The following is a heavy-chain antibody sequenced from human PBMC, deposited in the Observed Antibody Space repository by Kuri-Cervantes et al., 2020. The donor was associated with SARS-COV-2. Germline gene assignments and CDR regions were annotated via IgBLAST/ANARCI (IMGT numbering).Heavy chain of an antibody. CDR3: ARSRSIAVAGTFWFDP. Sequence: ASVKVSCKASGYTFTSYYMHWVRQAPGQRLEWMGWINAGNGNTKYSQKFQGRVTITRDTSASTAYMELSSLRSEDTAVYYCARSRSIAVAGTFWFDPWGQGTLVTVSS. J-gene: IGHJ5*02. V-gene: IGHV1-3*01. CDR2: INAGNGNT. D-gene: IGHD6-19*01. CDR1: GYTFTSYY.